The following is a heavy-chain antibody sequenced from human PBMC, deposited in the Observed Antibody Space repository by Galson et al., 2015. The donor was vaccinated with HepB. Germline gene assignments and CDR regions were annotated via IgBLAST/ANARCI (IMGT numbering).Heavy chain of an antibody. CDR3: ASDQGPVAGPPIIDS. CDR1: GFSFTSHA. D-gene: IGHD6-19*01. J-gene: IGHJ4*02. V-gene: IGHV3-30*04. CDR2: ISYHEINK. Sequence: SLRLSCAASGFSFTSHALHWVRQAPGKGLEWVALISYHEINKYYADSVKGRFTISRDNSKTTLFLRMHTLRPEDTAVYYCASDQGPVAGPPIIDSWGQGTLVTVSS.